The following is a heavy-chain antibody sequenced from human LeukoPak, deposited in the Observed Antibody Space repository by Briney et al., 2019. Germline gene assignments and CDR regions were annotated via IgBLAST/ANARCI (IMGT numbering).Heavy chain of an antibody. CDR2: MSGSGGST. CDR3: AKDLDCSSTSWYPDY. CDR1: GFTFSSYA. D-gene: IGHD2-2*01. Sequence: GGSLRLSCAASGFTFSSYAMSCVREAPGEGLECASAMSGSGGSTYYADSVKGRFTISRDNSKITLYLQMNSLRAEDTAVYYCAKDLDCSSTSWYPDYWGQGTLVTVSS. J-gene: IGHJ4*02. V-gene: IGHV3-23*01.